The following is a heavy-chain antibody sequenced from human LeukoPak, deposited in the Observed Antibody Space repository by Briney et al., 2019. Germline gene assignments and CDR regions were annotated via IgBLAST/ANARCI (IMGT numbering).Heavy chain of an antibody. D-gene: IGHD1-20*01. CDR2: ISSSGSTK. V-gene: IGHV3-11*01. J-gene: IGHJ4*02. CDR1: GFTFSDYY. Sequence: GGSLRLSCAASGFTFSDYYMRWIRQAPGEGLEWVSYISSSGSTKYYADSVKGRITISRDNAKNSLYLQMNSLRAEDTAVYYCARRRYNWNAIDYWGQGTLVTVSS. CDR3: ARRRYNWNAIDY.